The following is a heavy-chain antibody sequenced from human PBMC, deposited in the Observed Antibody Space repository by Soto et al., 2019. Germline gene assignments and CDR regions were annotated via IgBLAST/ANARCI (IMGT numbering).Heavy chain of an antibody. CDR1: GFTFSSYA. CDR2: ISGSGGST. Sequence: EVQLLESGGGLVQPGGSLRLSCAASGFTFSSYAMSWVRQAPGKGLEWVSAISGSGGSTYYADSVKGRFTISRDNSKNTLYLQMNSLRAEDTAVYYCANQGVGSSWYGGVDYWGQGTLVTVSS. CDR3: ANQGVGSSWYGGVDY. J-gene: IGHJ4*02. D-gene: IGHD6-13*01. V-gene: IGHV3-23*01.